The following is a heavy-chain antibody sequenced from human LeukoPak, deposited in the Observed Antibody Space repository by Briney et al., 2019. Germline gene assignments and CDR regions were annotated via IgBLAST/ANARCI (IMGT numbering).Heavy chain of an antibody. CDR1: GGSISSYY. J-gene: IGHJ4*02. D-gene: IGHD6-13*01. Sequence: SETLSLTCTVSGGSISSYYWSWIRQPPGKGLEWIGYIYYSGSTNYNPSLKSRVTISVDTSKNQFSLKLSSVTAADTAVYYCARGSSSSWYAAFDYWGQGTLVTVSS. CDR3: ARGSSSSWYAAFDY. V-gene: IGHV4-59*01. CDR2: IYYSGST.